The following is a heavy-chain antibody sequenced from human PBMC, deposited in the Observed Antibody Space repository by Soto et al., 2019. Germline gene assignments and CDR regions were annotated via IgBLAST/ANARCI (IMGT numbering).Heavy chain of an antibody. Sequence: EVQLVESGGGLVKPGGSLRLSCAASGFTFSSHSMNWVRQAPGKGLEWVSSISSGSDYIFYADSMKGRFTISRDNAKNSLDLQMNSLRAEDTAVYYCARSIAVAGPTPADYWGQGTLGTVSS. CDR3: ARSIAVAGPTPADY. V-gene: IGHV3-21*01. D-gene: IGHD6-19*01. J-gene: IGHJ4*02. CDR2: ISSGSDYI. CDR1: GFTFSSHS.